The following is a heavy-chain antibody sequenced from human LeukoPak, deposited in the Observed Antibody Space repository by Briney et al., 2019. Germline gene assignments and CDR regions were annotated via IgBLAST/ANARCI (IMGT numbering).Heavy chain of an antibody. V-gene: IGHV4-59*01. J-gene: IGHJ4*02. CDR2: IYYSGST. CDR3: ARMSSGWASIFDY. Sequence: KASETLSLTCTVSGGSISSYHWSWIRQSPGKGLEWFGHIYYSGSTNYNPSLKSRVTISLDTSKNQFSLKLSSVTAADTAVYYCARMSSGWASIFDYWGQGTLVTVSS. CDR1: GGSISSYH. D-gene: IGHD6-19*01.